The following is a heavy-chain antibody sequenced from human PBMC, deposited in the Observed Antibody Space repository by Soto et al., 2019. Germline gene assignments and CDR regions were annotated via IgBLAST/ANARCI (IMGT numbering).Heavy chain of an antibody. CDR2: IYYSGST. Sequence: SETLSLTCTVSGGSISSSSYYWGWIRQPPGKGLEWIGSIYYSGSTYYNPSLKSRVTISVDKSKNQFSLKLSSVTAADTAVYYCARENYYGSGSVSFDPWGQGTLVTVSS. J-gene: IGHJ5*02. CDR3: ARENYYGSGSVSFDP. D-gene: IGHD3-10*01. V-gene: IGHV4-39*07. CDR1: GGSISSSSYY.